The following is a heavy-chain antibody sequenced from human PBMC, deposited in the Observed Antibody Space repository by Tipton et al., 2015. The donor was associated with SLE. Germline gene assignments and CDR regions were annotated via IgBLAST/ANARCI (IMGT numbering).Heavy chain of an antibody. J-gene: IGHJ5*02. CDR3: ARAGYCSGGSCSYWFDP. CDR2: MYYSGST. D-gene: IGHD2-15*01. V-gene: IGHV4-59*12. Sequence: TLSLTCTVSGGSIGVYYWSWIRQSPGKGLECIGYMYYSGSTNSNPSLKSRVTISVDTSKNQFSLKLSSVTAADTAVYYCARAGYCSGGSCSYWFDPWGQGTLVTVSS. CDR1: GGSIGVYY.